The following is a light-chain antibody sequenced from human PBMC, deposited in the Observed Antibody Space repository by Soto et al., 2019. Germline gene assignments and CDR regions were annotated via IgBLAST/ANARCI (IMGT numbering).Light chain of an antibody. J-gene: IGKJ1*01. V-gene: IGKV3-20*01. CDR3: QQYGRSGT. CDR1: QSVSNNY. Sequence: MVLTQSPVTLALSPWERATLSFRSSQSVSNNYLAWYQQKPGQAPRLLIYGASNRASGIQDRFSGSGSATDFPLTISRLEPEDFEVYYCQQYGRSGTCGQGTKGDIK. CDR2: GAS.